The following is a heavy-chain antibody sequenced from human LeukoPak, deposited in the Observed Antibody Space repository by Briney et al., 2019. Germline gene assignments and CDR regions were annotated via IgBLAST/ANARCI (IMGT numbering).Heavy chain of an antibody. V-gene: IGHV3-30*18. D-gene: IGHD5-24*01. J-gene: IGHJ3*02. Sequence: GRSLRLPCAASGFTFSSYGMHWVRQAPGKGLEWVAVISYDGSNKYYADSVKGRFTISRDNSKNTLYLQMNSLRAEDTAVYYCAKDDEMATIMNAFDIWGQGTMVTVSS. CDR2: ISYDGSNK. CDR1: GFTFSSYG. CDR3: AKDDEMATIMNAFDI.